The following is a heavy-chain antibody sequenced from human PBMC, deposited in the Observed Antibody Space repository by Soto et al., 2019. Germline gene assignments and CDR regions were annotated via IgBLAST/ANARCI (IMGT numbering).Heavy chain of an antibody. CDR3: ARDLSPTFPGLDV. CDR1: GFTFSDYY. Sequence: GGSLRLSCAASGFTFSDYYMNWVRQAPGKGLEWVGRSRNKANSYTKEYAASVRGRFTISRDDSKNSLYLHMNSLRTEDTAVYYCARDLSPTFPGLDVWGQGTTVTVSS. CDR2: SRNKANSYTK. J-gene: IGHJ6*02. V-gene: IGHV3-72*01.